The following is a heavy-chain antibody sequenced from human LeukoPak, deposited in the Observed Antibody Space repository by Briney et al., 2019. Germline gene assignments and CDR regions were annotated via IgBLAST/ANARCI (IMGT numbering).Heavy chain of an antibody. CDR1: GGSISPFY. V-gene: IGHV4-59*08. CDR3: ARHGYCSGGSCYWDY. Sequence: SETLSLTCTGSGGSISPFYWSWIRQPPGKGLEWIAYIYYSGSTRYNPSLKSRVAISVDTSNNQVSLKLSSVTAADTAVYYCARHGYCSGGSCYWDYWGQGTLVTVSS. J-gene: IGHJ4*02. CDR2: IYYSGST. D-gene: IGHD2-15*01.